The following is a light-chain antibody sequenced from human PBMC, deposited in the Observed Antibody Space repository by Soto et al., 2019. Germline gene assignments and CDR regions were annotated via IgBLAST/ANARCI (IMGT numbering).Light chain of an antibody. CDR2: GSS. V-gene: IGKV3-20*01. Sequence: EIVLTQSPGTLSLSPGERATLSCRASQSVSSSYLAWYQQKPGQAPRLLIYGSSSRATVIPDMFSGSGSGTDFTLTISRLEPEDFAAYYCQPYGSSPFTFGPGTKVDIK. CDR1: QSVSSSY. CDR3: QPYGSSPFT. J-gene: IGKJ3*01.